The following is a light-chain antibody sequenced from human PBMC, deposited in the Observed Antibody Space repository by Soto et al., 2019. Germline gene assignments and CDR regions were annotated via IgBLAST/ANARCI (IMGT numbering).Light chain of an antibody. Sequence: QSALTQPASVSGSPGQSITISCTGTSSDVGRYNYVSWFQQHPGKAPKLMIFEVSTRPSGVSNRFSGSKSGNTASLTISGLQIEDEADYYCCSYTSSTSAVFGGGTKLTAL. CDR2: EVS. CDR3: CSYTSSTSAV. V-gene: IGLV2-14*01. CDR1: SSDVGRYNY. J-gene: IGLJ2*01.